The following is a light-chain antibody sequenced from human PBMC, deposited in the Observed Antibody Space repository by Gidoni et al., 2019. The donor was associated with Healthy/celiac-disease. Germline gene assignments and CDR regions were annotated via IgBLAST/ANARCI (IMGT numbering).Light chain of an antibody. CDR3: QQYGSSPSYT. V-gene: IGKV3-20*01. J-gene: IGKJ2*01. Sequence: EILLTQPPGTLSLSPGERATLSCRASQSVSSSYLAWYQQKPGQAPRLLIYGASSRATGIPDRFSGSGSGTDFTLTISRLEPEDFAVYYCQQYGSSPSYTFGQGTKLEIK. CDR2: GAS. CDR1: QSVSSSY.